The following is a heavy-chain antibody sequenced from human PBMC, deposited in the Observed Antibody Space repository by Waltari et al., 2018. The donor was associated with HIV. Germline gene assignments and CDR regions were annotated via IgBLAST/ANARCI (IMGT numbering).Heavy chain of an antibody. CDR1: GFTFSSYA. Sequence: EVQLVESGGGLVQPGGSLRLSCAASGFTFSSYAMNWVRQAPGKGLGWVSYISRSSTTRNYADSVKGRFTISRDNAKNLLYLQMSSLRAEDTAVYFCARERFGSSYFGYWGQGTLVTVSS. CDR2: ISRSSTTR. V-gene: IGHV3-48*04. CDR3: ARERFGSSYFGY. J-gene: IGHJ4*02. D-gene: IGHD6-6*01.